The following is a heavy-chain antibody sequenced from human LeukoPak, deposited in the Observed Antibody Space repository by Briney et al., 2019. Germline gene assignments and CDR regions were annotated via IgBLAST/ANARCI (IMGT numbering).Heavy chain of an antibody. D-gene: IGHD3-9*01. CDR2: ISSNGGST. Sequence: PGGSLRLSCSASGFTFSSYAMHWVRQAPGKGLEYVSAISSNGGSTYYADSVKGRSTISRDNSKNTLYLQMSSLRAEDTAVYYCALLRYSFYGMDVWGKGTTVTVSS. J-gene: IGHJ6*04. CDR3: ALLRYSFYGMDV. V-gene: IGHV3-64D*06. CDR1: GFTFSSYA.